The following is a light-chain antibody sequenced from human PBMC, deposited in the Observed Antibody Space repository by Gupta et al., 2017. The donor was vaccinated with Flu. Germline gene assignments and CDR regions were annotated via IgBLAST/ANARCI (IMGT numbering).Light chain of an antibody. V-gene: IGLV7-46*01. CDR2: DTS. J-gene: IGLJ3*02. CDR3: LLSYSGAYWV. Sequence: QAVVTQEPSLTVSPGGPVTLTCGSSTGAVTSGHYPYWFQQKPGQAPRTLIYDTSNKHSWTPARFSGSLLGGKAALTLSGAQPEDEADYYCLLSYSGAYWVFGGGTKLTVL. CDR1: TGAVTSGHY.